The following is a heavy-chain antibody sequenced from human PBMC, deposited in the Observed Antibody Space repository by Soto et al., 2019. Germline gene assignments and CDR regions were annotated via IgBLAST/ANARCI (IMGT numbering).Heavy chain of an antibody. CDR1: GGSISVYY. D-gene: IGHD1-26*01. J-gene: IGHJ4*02. Sequence: TLSLTCTISGGSISVYYWSWIRQPPGQALEWIGYIYDSGSPYYNPSLRSRVIISADTSKNQISLKLTSATAADTAVYYCARGVGSSPPRYWGRGTLVTVSS. CDR2: IYDSGSP. V-gene: IGHV4-59*01. CDR3: ARGVGSSPPRY.